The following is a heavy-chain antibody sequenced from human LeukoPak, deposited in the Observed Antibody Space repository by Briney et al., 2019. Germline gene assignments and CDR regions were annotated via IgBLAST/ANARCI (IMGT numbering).Heavy chain of an antibody. CDR3: ARGDIVVVPAAIRGYYFDY. Sequence: ASVKVSCKVSGYTLTELSMHWVRQAPGKGLEWMGGFDPEDGETIYAQKFQGRVTMTEDTSTDTAYMELSSLRSEDTAVYYCARGDIVVVPAAIRGYYFDYWGQGTLVTVSS. J-gene: IGHJ4*02. D-gene: IGHD2-2*02. V-gene: IGHV1-24*01. CDR1: GYTLTELS. CDR2: FDPEDGET.